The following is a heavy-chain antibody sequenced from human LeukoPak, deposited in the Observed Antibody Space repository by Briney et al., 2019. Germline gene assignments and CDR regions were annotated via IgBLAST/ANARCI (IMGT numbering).Heavy chain of an antibody. Sequence: ASVKVSCKASGYTFTSYYMHWVRQAPGQGLEWMGWMNPNSGATNHAQKFQGRVTMTRDTSSSTAYMELSRLTSDDTAVYYCARDPTNWIDYWGQGTLVTVSS. V-gene: IGHV1-2*02. CDR1: GYTFTSYY. CDR2: MNPNSGAT. J-gene: IGHJ4*02. D-gene: IGHD1-1*01. CDR3: ARDPTNWIDY.